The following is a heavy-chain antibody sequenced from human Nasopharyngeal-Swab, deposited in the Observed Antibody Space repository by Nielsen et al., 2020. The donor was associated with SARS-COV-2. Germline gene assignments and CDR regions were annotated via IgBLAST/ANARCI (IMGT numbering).Heavy chain of an antibody. CDR3: AKDITGYSSGWFYYYYYMDV. CDR1: GFTFTGYS. D-gene: IGHD6-19*01. V-gene: IGHV3-21*01. CDR2: INGGSNYI. J-gene: IGHJ6*03. Sequence: GESLKISCAASGFTFTGYSMNWVRQAPGKGPEWVSSINGGSNYIYYADSLKGRFTISRDNAKNSLYLQMNSLRAEDTAVYYCAKDITGYSSGWFYYYYYMDVWGKGTTVTVSS.